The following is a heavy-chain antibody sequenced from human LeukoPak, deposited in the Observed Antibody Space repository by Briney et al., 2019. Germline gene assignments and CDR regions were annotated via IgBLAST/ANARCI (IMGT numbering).Heavy chain of an antibody. J-gene: IGHJ3*02. CDR2: IISSSVYI. V-gene: IGHV3-21*01. Sequence: GGSLRLSCAASGFTFSSYSMNWVRQAPGKGLEWVSSIISSSVYISYADSVKGRFTISRDNAMNSLYLQMNSLRAEDTAMYYCAKERDAFDIWGQGTMVTVSS. CDR1: GFTFSSYS. CDR3: AKERDAFDI.